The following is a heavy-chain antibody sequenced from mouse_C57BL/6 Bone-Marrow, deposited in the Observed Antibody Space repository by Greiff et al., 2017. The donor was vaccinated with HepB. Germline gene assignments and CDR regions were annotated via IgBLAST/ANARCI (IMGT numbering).Heavy chain of an antibody. V-gene: IGHV1-43*01. CDR3: ALGYYVSFAY. D-gene: IGHD2-3*01. Sequence: VQLQQSGPELVKPGASVKISCKASGYSFTGYYMHWVKQSSEKSLEWIGEINPSTGGTSYNQKFKGKATLTVDKSSSTAYMQLKSLTSEDSAVYYCALGYYVSFAYWGQGTLVTVSA. CDR1: GYSFTGYY. CDR2: INPSTGGT. J-gene: IGHJ3*01.